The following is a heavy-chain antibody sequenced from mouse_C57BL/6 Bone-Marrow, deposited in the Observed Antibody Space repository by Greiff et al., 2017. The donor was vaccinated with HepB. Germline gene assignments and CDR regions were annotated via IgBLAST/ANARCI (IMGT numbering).Heavy chain of an antibody. CDR1: GYAFSSSW. CDR2: IYPGDGDT. Sequence: QVQLQQSGPELVKPGASVKISCKASGYAFSSSWMNWVKQRPGKGLEWIGRIYPGDGDTNYNEKFKGKATLTADKSSSTAYMELRSLTSEDSAVYFCARRFITTVVEGYFDYWGQGTTLTVSS. J-gene: IGHJ2*01. CDR3: ARRFITTVVEGYFDY. D-gene: IGHD1-1*01. V-gene: IGHV1-82*01.